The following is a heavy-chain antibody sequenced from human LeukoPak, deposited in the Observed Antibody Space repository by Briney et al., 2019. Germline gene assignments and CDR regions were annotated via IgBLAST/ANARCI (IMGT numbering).Heavy chain of an antibody. D-gene: IGHD3-10*01. Sequence: PSETLSLTCTVSGYSISSGYYWGWIRQPPGKGLEWIGSIYHSGSTYYNPSLKSRVTISVDTSKNQFSLKLSSVTAADTAVYYCARDSMGSGSYYNLHYFDYWGQGTLVTVSS. CDR1: GYSISSGYY. V-gene: IGHV4-38-2*02. CDR2: IYHSGST. CDR3: ARDSMGSGSYYNLHYFDY. J-gene: IGHJ4*02.